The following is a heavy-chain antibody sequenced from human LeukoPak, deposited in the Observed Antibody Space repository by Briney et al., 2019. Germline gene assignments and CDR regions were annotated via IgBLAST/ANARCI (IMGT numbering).Heavy chain of an antibody. CDR3: ARDKYLAAAGPFDN. CDR1: GFTFNTYV. J-gene: IGHJ4*02. CDR2: MSHDGMTE. Sequence: GGSLRLSCITSGFTFNTYVVDWVRQAPGKGLEWVAVMSHDGMTEQYAESVKGRFTISRDSYKSTLYLQMNSLRVEDTALYYCARDKYLAAAGPFDNWAQGTLVTVSS. D-gene: IGHD6-13*01. V-gene: IGHV3-30*04.